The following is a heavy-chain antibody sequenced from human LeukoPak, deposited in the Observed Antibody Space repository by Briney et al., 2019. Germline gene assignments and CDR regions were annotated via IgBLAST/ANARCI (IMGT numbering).Heavy chain of an antibody. CDR2: INGDETSR. CDR1: GFTFRDYW. Sequence: PGGSLRLSCTASGFTFRDYWMHWIRHTPREGLVWVSRINGDETSRAYADFVEGRFTISRDNSKNTLYLQMNSLRAEDTAVYYCASRPTVTGDYSFDYWGQGTLVTVSS. CDR3: ASRPTVTGDYSFDY. D-gene: IGHD4-17*01. J-gene: IGHJ4*02. V-gene: IGHV3-74*01.